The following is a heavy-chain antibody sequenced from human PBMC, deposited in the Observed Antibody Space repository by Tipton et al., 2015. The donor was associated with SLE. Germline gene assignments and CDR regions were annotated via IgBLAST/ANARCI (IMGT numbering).Heavy chain of an antibody. Sequence: GSLRLSCAASGFTFDDYGMNWVRQAPGKGLEWVSYISGSGTNKYYADSVKGRFTISRDNAKNSLYLQMNSLRAEDTALYYCTIEYSSSDAFDFWGQGTLVTVSS. CDR3: TIEYSSSDAFDF. D-gene: IGHD6-6*01. V-gene: IGHV3-48*03. CDR1: GFTFDDYG. J-gene: IGHJ4*02. CDR2: ISGSGTNK.